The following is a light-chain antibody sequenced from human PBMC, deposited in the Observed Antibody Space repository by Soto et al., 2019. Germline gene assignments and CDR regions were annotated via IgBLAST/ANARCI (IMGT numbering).Light chain of an antibody. V-gene: IGKV1-39*01. CDR1: QSISNY. CDR2: TAS. CDR3: LQYGKLPPT. Sequence: DIQMTQSPSSLSASVGDRVTITCRASQSISNYLNWYQQKPGTAPKLLIYTASSRATGIPDRFSGSGSGTDFTLTISRLEPEDFAVYYCLQYGKLPPTFGQETKVDIK. J-gene: IGKJ1*01.